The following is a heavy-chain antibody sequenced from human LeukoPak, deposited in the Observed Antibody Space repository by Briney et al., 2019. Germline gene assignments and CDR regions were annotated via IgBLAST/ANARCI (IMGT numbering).Heavy chain of an antibody. CDR1: GGSISSYY. V-gene: IGHV4-4*07. CDR2: ISPSGST. J-gene: IGHJ4*02. Sequence: SETLSPTCTVSGGSISSYYWSWIRQPAGKGLEWIGRISPSGSTNYNPSLKSRVTMSVDTSKSQFSLKLSSVTAADTAVYYCARDRGYSFGYSFDYWGQGTLVTVSS. CDR3: ARDRGYSFGYSFDY. D-gene: IGHD5-18*01.